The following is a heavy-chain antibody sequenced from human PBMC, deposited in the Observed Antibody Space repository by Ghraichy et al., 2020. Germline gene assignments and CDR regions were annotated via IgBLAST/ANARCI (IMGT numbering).Heavy chain of an antibody. V-gene: IGHV4-61*02. J-gene: IGHJ3*02. D-gene: IGHD5-24*01. CDR1: GGSISSGSYH. CDR3: ARKHNSLNAFDI. Sequence: SETLSLTCTVSGGSISSGSYHWSWIRQPAGKGLEWIGRIYTSGTTNYNPSLKSRVTISVDTSKNQFSLKLTSVTAADTAVYYCARKHNSLNAFDIWGQGTMVTVSS. CDR2: IYTSGTT.